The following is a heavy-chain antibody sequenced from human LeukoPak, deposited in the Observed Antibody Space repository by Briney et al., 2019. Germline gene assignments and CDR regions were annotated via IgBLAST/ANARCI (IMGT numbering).Heavy chain of an antibody. D-gene: IGHD2-21*02. Sequence: GGSLRLSCAASGFTFDDYAMHWVRQPPGKGLEWVALVSWDGGTAYYADSVQGRFTISRDNSKNSLYLQMNSLRIEDTAFYYCTKESDSYFDYWGQGTLVTVSS. V-gene: IGHV3-43*01. J-gene: IGHJ4*02. CDR3: TKESDSYFDY. CDR1: GFTFDDYA. CDR2: VSWDGGTA.